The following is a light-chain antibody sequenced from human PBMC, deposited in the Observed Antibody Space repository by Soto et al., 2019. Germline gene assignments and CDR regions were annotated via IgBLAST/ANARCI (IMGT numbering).Light chain of an antibody. V-gene: IGLV2-14*01. CDR3: HSYTRSSTYV. Sequence: ALTQPASVSGSPGQSITLSCTGTSSDIGTYKYVSWYQHHPGKAPKLIIFEVSYRPSGVSNRFSGSKSGNTASLTISGLLPEDEADYYCHSYTRSSTYVFGSGTKVTVL. J-gene: IGLJ1*01. CDR2: EVS. CDR1: SSDIGTYKY.